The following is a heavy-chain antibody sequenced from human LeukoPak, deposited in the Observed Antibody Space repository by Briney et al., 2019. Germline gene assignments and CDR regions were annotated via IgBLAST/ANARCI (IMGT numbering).Heavy chain of an antibody. Sequence: GGSLRLSCAASGSTFSSYDMHWVRQATGKGLEWVSAIGTAGDTYYPGSVRGRFTISRANAKNSLYLQMNSLRAEDTAVYYCARAPMGGAYMGMDVWGQGTTVTVSS. V-gene: IGHV3-13*01. J-gene: IGHJ6*02. CDR1: GSTFSSYD. CDR3: ARAPMGGAYMGMDV. CDR2: IGTAGDT. D-gene: IGHD1-26*01.